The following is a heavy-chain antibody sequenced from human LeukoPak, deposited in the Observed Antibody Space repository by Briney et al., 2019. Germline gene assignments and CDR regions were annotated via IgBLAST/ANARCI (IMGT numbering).Heavy chain of an antibody. D-gene: IGHD2-21*02. Sequence: KPSETLSLTCAVYGGSFSGYYRSWIRQPPGKGLEWIGEINRSGSTNYNPSLKSRVTISVDTSKNQFSLKLSSVTAADTAVYYCARGREDCGGDCYSVAFDIWGQGTMVTVSS. CDR1: GGSFSGYY. CDR3: ARGREDCGGDCYSVAFDI. V-gene: IGHV4-34*01. CDR2: INRSGST. J-gene: IGHJ3*02.